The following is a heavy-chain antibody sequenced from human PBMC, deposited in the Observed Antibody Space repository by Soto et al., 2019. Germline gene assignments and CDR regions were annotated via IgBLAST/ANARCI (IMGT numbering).Heavy chain of an antibody. D-gene: IGHD3-22*01. CDR3: ARAPTYYYDSSGPKFDY. V-gene: IGHV4-30-4*01. J-gene: IGHJ4*02. CDR1: GGSISSGDYY. Sequence: QVQLQESGPGLVKPSQTLSLTCTVSGGSISSGDYYWSWIRQPPGKGLEWIGYIYYSGSTYYNPXLKSRVTISVDXSXNXXSLKLSSVTAADTAVYYCARAPTYYYDSSGPKFDYWGQGTLVTVSS. CDR2: IYYSGST.